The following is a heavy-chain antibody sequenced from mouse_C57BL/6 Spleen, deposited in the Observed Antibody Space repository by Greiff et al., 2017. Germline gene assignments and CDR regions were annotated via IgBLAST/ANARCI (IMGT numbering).Heavy chain of an antibody. CDR3: GRAMDY. CDR1: GYTFTSYT. V-gene: IGHV1-4*01. CDR2: INPSSGYT. J-gene: IGHJ4*01. Sequence: QVHVKQSGAELARPGASVKMSCKASGYTFTSYTMHWVKQRPGQGLEWIGYINPSSGYTKYNQKFKDTATWTADKSSSTAYMQLSSLTSEDSAVYYCGRAMDYWGQGTSVTVSS.